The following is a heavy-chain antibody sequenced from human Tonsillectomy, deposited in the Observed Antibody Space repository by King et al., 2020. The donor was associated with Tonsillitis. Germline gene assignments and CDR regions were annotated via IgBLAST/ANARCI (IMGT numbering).Heavy chain of an antibody. CDR2: ISSSGHMI. CDR1: GFIFSDYY. V-gene: IGHV3-11*01. Sequence: VQLVESGGGLVKPGGSLRLSCAASGFIFSDYYMSWIRQAPGKGLEWVSYISSSGHMIYYADSVKGRFTVSRDNAKNSVHLQMNSLTAEDTAVYYCASPYLITMVRGVISPPFDCWGQGTLVTVSS. J-gene: IGHJ4*02. D-gene: IGHD3-10*01. CDR3: ASPYLITMVRGVISPPFDC.